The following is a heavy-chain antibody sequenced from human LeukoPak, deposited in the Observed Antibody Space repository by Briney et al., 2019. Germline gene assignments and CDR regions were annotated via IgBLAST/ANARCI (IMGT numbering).Heavy chain of an antibody. Sequence: GSLRLSCAASGFTFNRYWMSWIRQPPGKGLEWIGEINHSGSTNYNPSLKSRVTMSLDTSKNQFSLKLGSVTAAETAVYYCARLSDSSGWYFFDYWGQGTLVTVSS. CDR3: ARLSDSSGWYFFDY. D-gene: IGHD6-19*01. CDR1: GFTFNRYW. CDR2: INHSGST. V-gene: IGHV4-34*01. J-gene: IGHJ4*02.